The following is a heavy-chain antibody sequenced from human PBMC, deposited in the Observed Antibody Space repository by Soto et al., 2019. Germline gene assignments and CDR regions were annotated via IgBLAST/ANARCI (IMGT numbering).Heavy chain of an antibody. D-gene: IGHD6-13*01. CDR2: MNPNSDNT. CDR1: GYTFTSYD. J-gene: IGHJ6*02. CDR3: ARDGAGYSSSWYDYYYYYGMDV. Sequence: QVQLVQSGAEVKKPGASVKVSCKASGYTFTSYDINWVRQATGQGLEWMGWMNPNSDNTGYAQKFQGRVTMTRNTSISTAYMELSSLRSEDTAVYYCARDGAGYSSSWYDYYYYYGMDVWGQGTTVTVSS. V-gene: IGHV1-8*01.